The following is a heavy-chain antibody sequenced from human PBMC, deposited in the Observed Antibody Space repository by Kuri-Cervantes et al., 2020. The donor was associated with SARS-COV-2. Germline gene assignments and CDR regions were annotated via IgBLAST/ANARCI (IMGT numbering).Heavy chain of an antibody. Sequence: ASVKVSCKASGYTFTSYYMHWVRQAPGQGLEWMGIINPSGGSTSYAQKLQGRVTMTTDTSTSTAYMELRSLRSDDTAVYYCARVKYYDFWSGYYFTGDQSPKYYMDVWGKGTTVTVSS. V-gene: IGHV1-46*01. CDR1: GYTFTSYY. CDR2: INPSGGST. CDR3: ARVKYYDFWSGYYFTGDQSPKYYMDV. J-gene: IGHJ6*03. D-gene: IGHD3-3*01.